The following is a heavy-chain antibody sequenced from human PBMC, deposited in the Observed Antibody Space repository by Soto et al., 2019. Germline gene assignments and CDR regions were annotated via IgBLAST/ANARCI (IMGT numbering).Heavy chain of an antibody. Sequence: SETLSLTCTVSGGSISSGGYYWSWIRQHPGKGLEWIGYIYYSGSTYYNPSLKSRVTITVDTSKNQFSLKLSSVTAADTAVYYCARRGGDPIFDYWGQGTLVTVSS. CDR1: GGSISSGGYY. D-gene: IGHD2-21*02. CDR3: ARRGGDPIFDY. J-gene: IGHJ4*02. V-gene: IGHV4-31*03. CDR2: IYYSGST.